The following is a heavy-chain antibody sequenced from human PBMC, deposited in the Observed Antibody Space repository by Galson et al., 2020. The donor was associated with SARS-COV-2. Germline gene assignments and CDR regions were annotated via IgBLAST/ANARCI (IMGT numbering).Heavy chain of an antibody. CDR3: ATGVAMVRGVNFNWFDP. Sequence: GESLKISCAASGFTFSSYAMHWVRQTPGKGLESVAVISYAGSNKYYADSVKGRFTISRDNSKTKLYLQMNSLRSEDTAVYYCATGVAMVRGVNFNWFDPWGQGTLVTVSS. D-gene: IGHD3-10*01. CDR1: GFTFSSYA. J-gene: IGHJ5*02. CDR2: ISYAGSNK. V-gene: IGHV3-30-3*01.